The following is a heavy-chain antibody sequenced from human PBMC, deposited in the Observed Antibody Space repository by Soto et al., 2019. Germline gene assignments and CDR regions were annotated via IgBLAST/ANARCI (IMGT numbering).Heavy chain of an antibody. CDR3: ARLGDIVVVPAARDDAFDI. D-gene: IGHD2-2*01. J-gene: IGHJ3*02. V-gene: IGHV1-46*03. Sequence: ASVRVSCKASGYTFTSYYMHWVRQAPGQGLEWMGIINPSGGSTSYAQKFQGRVTMTRDTSTSTVYMELSSLRSEDTAVYYCARLGDIVVVPAARDDAFDIWGQGTMVTVSS. CDR1: GYTFTSYY. CDR2: INPSGGST.